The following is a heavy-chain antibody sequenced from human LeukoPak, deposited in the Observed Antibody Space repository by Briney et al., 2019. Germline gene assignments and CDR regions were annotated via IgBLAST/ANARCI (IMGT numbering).Heavy chain of an antibody. D-gene: IGHD3-22*01. CDR3: ARLRYYYDSSGGYYYYYGMDV. Sequence: SETLSLTCTVSGGSISIYYWSWIRQPPGKGLEWIGYIYYSGSTNYNPSLKSRVTISVDTSKSQFSLKLSPVTAADTAVYYCARLRYYYDSSGGYYYYYGMDVWGQGTTVTVSS. J-gene: IGHJ6*02. CDR2: IYYSGST. V-gene: IGHV4-59*08. CDR1: GGSISIYY.